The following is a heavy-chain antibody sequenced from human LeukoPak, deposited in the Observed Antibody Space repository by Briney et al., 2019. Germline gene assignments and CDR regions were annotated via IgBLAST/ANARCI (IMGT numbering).Heavy chain of an antibody. CDR2: IYYSGST. CDR3: ARATKTGNTGYDWNY. J-gene: IGHJ4*02. D-gene: IGHD5-12*01. V-gene: IGHV4-59*01. CDR1: GGSISSYY. Sequence: SETLSLTCTVSGGSISSYYWSWIRQPPGKGLEWIGYIYYSGSTTYNPSLKSRVTISVDTSSNQFSLMLRSVTAADTAVYYCARATKTGNTGYDWNYWGQGSLVTVSS.